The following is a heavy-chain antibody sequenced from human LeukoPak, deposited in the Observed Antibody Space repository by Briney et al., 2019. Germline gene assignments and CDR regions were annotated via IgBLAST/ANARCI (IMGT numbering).Heavy chain of an antibody. J-gene: IGHJ3*02. CDR3: ARAHCSSTSCYAFDI. V-gene: IGHV4-30-2*01. Sequence: ASQTLSLTCTVSGGSISSGGYYWSWIRQPPGKGPEWIGYIYHSGSTYYNPSLKSRVTISVDRSKNQFSLKLSSVTAADTAVYYCARAHCSSTSCYAFDIWGQGTMVTVSS. D-gene: IGHD2-2*01. CDR1: GGSISSGGYY. CDR2: IYHSGST.